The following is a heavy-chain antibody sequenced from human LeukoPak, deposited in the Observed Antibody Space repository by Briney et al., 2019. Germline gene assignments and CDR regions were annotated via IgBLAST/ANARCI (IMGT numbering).Heavy chain of an antibody. CDR3: AREGGEWELLRTFDY. CDR2: MRSSGSTI. V-gene: IGHV3-11*04. D-gene: IGHD1-26*01. J-gene: IGHJ4*02. Sequence: GGSLRLSCAASGFTFSDYYMNWIRQAPGKGLEWIASMRSSGSTIKYADSVKGRFTISRDNAKNSLFLQMSSLRDEHTAVYYCAREGGEWELLRTFDYWGQGTLVTVSS. CDR1: GFTFSDYY.